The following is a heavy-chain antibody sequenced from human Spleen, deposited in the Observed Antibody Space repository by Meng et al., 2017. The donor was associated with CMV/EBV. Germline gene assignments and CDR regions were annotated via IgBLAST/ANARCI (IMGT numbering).Heavy chain of an antibody. CDR1: GFTFSDHH. V-gene: IGHV3-72*01. J-gene: IGHJ6*02. D-gene: IGHD6-19*01. CDR3: ADLAEAFGMDV. Sequence: GGSLRLSYAASGFTFSDHHMDWVRQAPGRGLEWVGQIKKKADSYTTYYAASVKARFTISRDDSKNSLYLQMNSLKTEDSAVYYCADLAEAFGMDVWGQGTTVTVSS. CDR2: IKKKADSYTT.